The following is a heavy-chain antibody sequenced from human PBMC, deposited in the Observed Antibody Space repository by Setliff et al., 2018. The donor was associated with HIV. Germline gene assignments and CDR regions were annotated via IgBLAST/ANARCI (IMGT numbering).Heavy chain of an antibody. D-gene: IGHD6-13*01. CDR3: ARKAAALDY. J-gene: IGHJ4*01. CDR1: GFTFSTYW. CDR2: IKEDGSAR. V-gene: IGHV3-7*01. Sequence: GGSLRLSCVASGFTFSTYWMSWVRQAPGKGLGWVANIKEDGSARYYVDSVKGRFTVSRDNAKNSLFLQMNSLSVEDTAVYYCARKAAALDYWGRGTLVTVSS.